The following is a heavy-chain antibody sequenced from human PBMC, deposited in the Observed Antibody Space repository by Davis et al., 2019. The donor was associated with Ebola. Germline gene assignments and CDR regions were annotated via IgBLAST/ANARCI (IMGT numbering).Heavy chain of an antibody. CDR3: AGAVAGTEDFQY. CDR2: ISTDGSTT. V-gene: IGHV3-30*03. J-gene: IGHJ4*02. CDR1: GFSFSTSV. D-gene: IGHD6-19*01. Sequence: GESLKISCAASGFSFSTSVMNWFRQAPGRGLEWLAVISTDGSTTFYADSVKGRFTISRDNSKNTLSLQMNSLDTEDTAVYYCAGAVAGTEDFQYWGQGTLVTVSS.